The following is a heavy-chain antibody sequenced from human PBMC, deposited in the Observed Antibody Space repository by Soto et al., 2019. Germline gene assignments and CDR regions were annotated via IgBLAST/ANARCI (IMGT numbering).Heavy chain of an antibody. D-gene: IGHD6-13*01. CDR3: SRGLVVKQQLGRGDWFDH. J-gene: IGHJ5*02. Sequence: QVQLVQSGAEVKKPGSSVKVSCKASGRTFSSYTISWVRQAPGHGLDRMRRIIPILGIANSAEKYQSRVTITADKATSTAYMELIGLRSEDTAVYDCSRGLVVKQQLGRGDWFDHWGQGTLVTVSS. V-gene: IGHV1-69*02. CDR2: IIPILGIA. CDR1: GRTFSSYT.